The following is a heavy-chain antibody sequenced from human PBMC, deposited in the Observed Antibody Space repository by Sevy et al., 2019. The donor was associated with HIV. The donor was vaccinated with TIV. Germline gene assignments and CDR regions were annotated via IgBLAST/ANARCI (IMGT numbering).Heavy chain of an antibody. V-gene: IGHV3-30*18. CDR1: GFTFSKYG. D-gene: IGHD6-13*01. CDR2: ISNDGRDK. CDR3: ANSRGRYDGSSWLYYYYLMDV. Sequence: GGSLRLSCAASGFTFSKYGMHWVRQAPGKGLERVAIISNDGRDKQYADSVKGRFTITRDNSKDTLFLKMNSLRLEDTAVYYCANSRGRYDGSSWLYYYYLMDVWSQGTTVTVSS. J-gene: IGHJ6*02.